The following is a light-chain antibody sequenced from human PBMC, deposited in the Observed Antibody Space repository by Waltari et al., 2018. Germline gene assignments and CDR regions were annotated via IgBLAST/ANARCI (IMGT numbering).Light chain of an antibody. V-gene: IGLV3-21*02. CDR1: DIGDNR. CDR3: QVWDSDGDYVV. J-gene: IGLJ2*01. Sequence: SYVLPHPPSVSVAPGPTARLTCGGSDIGDNRVHWYQHKTGQAPLLVVYDDTDRPTGIPGRISGSNSGYTATLSITRGEAGDEADYYCQVWDSDGDYVVFGGGTKLIVL. CDR2: DDT.